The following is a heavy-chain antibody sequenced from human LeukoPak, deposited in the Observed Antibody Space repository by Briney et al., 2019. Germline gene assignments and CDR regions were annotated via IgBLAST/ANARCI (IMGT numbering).Heavy chain of an antibody. CDR3: ARWSTSWYYFDY. V-gene: IGHV3-21*01. J-gene: IGHJ4*02. CDR2: ISSSGSNT. CDR1: GFTFSSYS. D-gene: IGHD6-13*01. Sequence: GGSLRLSCAASGFTFSSYSMNWVRRAPGKGLEWVSTISSSGSNTYYADSVKGRFTISRDNSKNTLFLQMNSLRAEDTAVYYCARWSTSWYYFDYWGQGTLVTVSS.